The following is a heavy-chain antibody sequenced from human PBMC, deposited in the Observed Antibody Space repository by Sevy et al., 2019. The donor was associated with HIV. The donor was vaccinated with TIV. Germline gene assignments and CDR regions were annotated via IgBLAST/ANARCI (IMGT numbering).Heavy chain of an antibody. V-gene: IGHV3-23*01. D-gene: IGHD1-26*01. Sequence: GGSLRLSCAASGLTFSSYAMSWVRQAPGKGLEWVSGITGSGGSTYYADSVKGRFTISRDNSKNRLYLQMNSLRAEDTAVYYCAKSGRVYYYYMDVWGKGTTVTVSS. CDR3: AKSGRVYYYYMDV. J-gene: IGHJ6*03. CDR2: ITGSGGST. CDR1: GLTFSSYA.